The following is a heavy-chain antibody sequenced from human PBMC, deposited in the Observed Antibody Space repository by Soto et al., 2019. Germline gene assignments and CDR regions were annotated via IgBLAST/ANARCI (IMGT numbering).Heavy chain of an antibody. Sequence: QVQLVQSGAEVKKPGSSVKVSCKASGGTFSSYAISWVRQAPGQGLEWMGGIIPIFGTANYAQKFQGRVTITADESTSTGYMELSSLRSEDTAVYYYARVNYYDSSCYYHYFDYWGQGTLVTVSS. D-gene: IGHD3-22*01. CDR2: IIPIFGTA. V-gene: IGHV1-69*01. J-gene: IGHJ4*02. CDR1: GGTFSSYA. CDR3: ARVNYYDSSCYYHYFDY.